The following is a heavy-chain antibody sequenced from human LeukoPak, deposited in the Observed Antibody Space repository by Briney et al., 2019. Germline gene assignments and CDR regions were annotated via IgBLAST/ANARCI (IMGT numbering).Heavy chain of an antibody. CDR1: GFTLSNYW. Sequence: GGSLRLSCLDSGFTLSNYWMHWVLQAPGKGLVWISRINTGGSSTNYADSVKGRFTVSRDNAKNSLFLQMNSLRAEDTAVYYCARDSYSSGWPHIYYYYYMDVWGKGTTVTVSS. J-gene: IGHJ6*03. V-gene: IGHV3-74*01. D-gene: IGHD6-19*01. CDR2: INTGGSST. CDR3: ARDSYSSGWPHIYYYYYMDV.